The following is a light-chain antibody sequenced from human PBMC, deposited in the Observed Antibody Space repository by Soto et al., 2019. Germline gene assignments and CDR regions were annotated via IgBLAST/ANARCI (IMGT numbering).Light chain of an antibody. V-gene: IGLV2-11*01. Sequence: QSALTQPRSASGSPGQSVTISCTGTSSDVGGYNYVSWYQQHPGKAPKFMIYDVTKRPSGVPDRFSGSKSGNTASLTISGLQAEDESDYFCCSCAGSYTVLFGGGTKVTVL. J-gene: IGLJ2*01. CDR1: SSDVGGYNY. CDR3: CSCAGSYTVL. CDR2: DVT.